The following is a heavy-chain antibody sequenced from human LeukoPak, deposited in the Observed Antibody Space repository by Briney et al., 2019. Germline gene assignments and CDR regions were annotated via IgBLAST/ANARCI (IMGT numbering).Heavy chain of an antibody. J-gene: IGHJ4*02. Sequence: GGSLRLSCAASGFTFDDYAMHWVRQAPGKGPEWVSGISWNSGRIGYADSVKGRFTISRDNAKNSLYLQMNSLRAEDTALYYCVKDRVWFGELLNPLFDNWGQGTRVTVSS. CDR3: VKDRVWFGELLNPLFDN. CDR1: GFTFDDYA. CDR2: ISWNSGRI. V-gene: IGHV3-9*01. D-gene: IGHD3-10*01.